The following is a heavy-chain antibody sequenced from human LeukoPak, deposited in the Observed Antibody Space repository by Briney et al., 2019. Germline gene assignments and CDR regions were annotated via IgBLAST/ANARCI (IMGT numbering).Heavy chain of an antibody. Sequence: ASVNVSCKASGYTFTSYYMHWVRQAPGQGLEWMGIINPSGGSTSYAQKFQGRVTMTRDTSTSTVYMELSSLRSEDTAVYYCARELYYYDSSGYYHRAFDFWGQGTMVTVSS. J-gene: IGHJ3*01. V-gene: IGHV1-46*01. CDR1: GYTFTSYY. D-gene: IGHD3-22*01. CDR3: ARELYYYDSSGYYHRAFDF. CDR2: INPSGGST.